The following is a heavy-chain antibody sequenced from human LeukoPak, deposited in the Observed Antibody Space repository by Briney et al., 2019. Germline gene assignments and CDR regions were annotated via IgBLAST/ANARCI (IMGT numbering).Heavy chain of an antibody. CDR3: ARESDDFWSGYGIELRRRDYYYYYMDV. Sequence: SVKVSCKASGGTFSSYAISWVRQAPGQGLEWMGGIIPIFSTANYAQKFQGRVTITAYESTSKAYMELSSLRSEDTAVYYCARESDDFWSGYGIELRRRDYYYYYMDVWGKGTTVTVSS. CDR1: GGTFSSYA. CDR2: IIPIFSTA. J-gene: IGHJ6*03. V-gene: IGHV1-69*13. D-gene: IGHD3-3*01.